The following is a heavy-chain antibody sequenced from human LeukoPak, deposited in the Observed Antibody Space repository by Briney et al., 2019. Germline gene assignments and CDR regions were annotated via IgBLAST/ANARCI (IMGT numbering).Heavy chain of an antibody. D-gene: IGHD1-14*01. CDR1: GLTLSSYW. Sequence: GSLRLSCGASGLTLSSYWMHWVRQAPGKGLVWVSHINTDGTATTYADSVKGRFTISRDNAKNTLYLQMNSLRAEDTAVYYCVRDSNLSFDYWGHGALVTVSS. J-gene: IGHJ4*01. V-gene: IGHV3-74*01. CDR2: INTDGTAT. CDR3: VRDSNLSFDY.